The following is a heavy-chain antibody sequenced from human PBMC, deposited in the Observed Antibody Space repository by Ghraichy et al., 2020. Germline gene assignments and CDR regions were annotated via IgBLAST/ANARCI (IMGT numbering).Heavy chain of an antibody. D-gene: IGHD2-2*01. CDR1: GYTLTELS. CDR2: FDPEDGET. V-gene: IGHV1-24*01. CDR3: ATVALGYCSSTSCPRGWFDP. Sequence: VKVSCKVSGYTLTELSMHWVRQAPGKGLEWMGGFDPEDGETIYAQKFQGRVTMTEDTSTDTAYMELSSLRSEDTAVYYCATVALGYCSSTSCPRGWFDPWGQGTLVTVSS. J-gene: IGHJ5*02.